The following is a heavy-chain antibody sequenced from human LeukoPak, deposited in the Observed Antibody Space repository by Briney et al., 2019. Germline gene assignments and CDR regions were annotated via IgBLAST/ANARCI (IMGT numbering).Heavy chain of an antibody. V-gene: IGHV3-30*02. CDR2: IRYDGSDK. D-gene: IGHD3-22*01. Sequence: GGSLRLSCSASGFTFSTYGMHWVRQAPGKGLEWVAFIRYDGSDKYYADSVKGRFTISRDNSKNTLYLQMNSLRAEDTAVYYCAKAGGRITMIVVVIAGYYFDYWGQGTLVTVSS. CDR3: AKAGGRITMIVVVIAGYYFDY. CDR1: GFTFSTYG. J-gene: IGHJ4*02.